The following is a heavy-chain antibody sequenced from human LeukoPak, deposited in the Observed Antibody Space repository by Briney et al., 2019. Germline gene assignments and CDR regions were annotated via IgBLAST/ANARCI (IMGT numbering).Heavy chain of an antibody. D-gene: IGHD6-25*01. CDR3: ARDGTAAAYDAFDI. CDR1: GFTFSTYG. CDR2: IYGGGIT. V-gene: IGHV3-53*01. J-gene: IGHJ3*02. Sequence: GSLRLSCAASGFTFSTYGMTWVRQAPGKGLEWVSVIYGGGITSYADSVKGRFTISRDNSKNTLYLQMNSLRAEDTALYYCARDGTAAAYDAFDIWGQGTMVTVSS.